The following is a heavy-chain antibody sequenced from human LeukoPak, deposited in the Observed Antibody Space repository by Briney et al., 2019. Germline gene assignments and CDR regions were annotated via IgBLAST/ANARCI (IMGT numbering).Heavy chain of an antibody. CDR2: IKSKIDGGTT. CDR3: TRSGTYYLTY. Sequence: PGGSLRLSCVASGFPFNSYAMTWVRQVPGKGLEWVGRIKSKIDGGTTDYAAPVKGRFTISRDDSKNTLYLQMDGLKTEDTAVYYCTRSGTYYLTYWGXGTLVTVSS. V-gene: IGHV3-15*01. J-gene: IGHJ4*02. CDR1: GFPFNSYA. D-gene: IGHD1-26*01.